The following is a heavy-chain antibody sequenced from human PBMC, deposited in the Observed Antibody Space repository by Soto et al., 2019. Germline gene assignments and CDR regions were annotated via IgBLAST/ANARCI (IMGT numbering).Heavy chain of an antibody. V-gene: IGHV1-58*01. J-gene: IGHJ5*02. CDR1: GFTFTSSA. D-gene: IGHD3-3*01. CDR3: AAGRLRFLVPFDP. Sequence: VASVKVSCKASGFTFTSSAVQWVRQARGQRLEWIGWIVVGSGNTNYAQKFQERVTITRDMSTSTAYMELSSLRSEDTAVYYCAAGRLRFLVPFDPWGQGTLVTVSS. CDR2: IVVGSGNT.